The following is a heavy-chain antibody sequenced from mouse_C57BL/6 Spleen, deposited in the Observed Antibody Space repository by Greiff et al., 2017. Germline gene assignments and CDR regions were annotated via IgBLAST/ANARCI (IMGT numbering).Heavy chain of an antibody. J-gene: IGHJ4*01. Sequence: EVQLVESGGGLVKPGGSLKLSCAASGFTFSSYTMSWVRQTPEKRLEWVATISGGGGNTYYPDSVKGRFTISRDNAKNTLYLQMSSLRSEDTAWYDGARQDYEDARDYWGQGTSVTVSS. D-gene: IGHD1-1*01. CDR3: ARQDYEDARDY. CDR1: GFTFSSYT. V-gene: IGHV5-9*01. CDR2: ISGGGGNT.